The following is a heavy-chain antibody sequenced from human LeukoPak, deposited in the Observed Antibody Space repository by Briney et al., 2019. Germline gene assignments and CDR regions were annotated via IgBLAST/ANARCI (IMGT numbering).Heavy chain of an antibody. Sequence: PGGSLRLSCAASGFTVSSNYMSWVRQAPGKGLQWVSIIYSGGSTYYADSVKGRLTISRDNSTNTLYLQMNSLRAKDTAVYYCARDLGASYYYSMDVWGQGTTVTVSS. CDR2: IYSGGST. J-gene: IGHJ6*02. D-gene: IGHD4-17*01. CDR3: ARDLGASYYYSMDV. V-gene: IGHV3-53*01. CDR1: GFTVSSNY.